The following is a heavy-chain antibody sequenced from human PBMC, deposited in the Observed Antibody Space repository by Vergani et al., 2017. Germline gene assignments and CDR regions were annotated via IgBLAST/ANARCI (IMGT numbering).Heavy chain of an antibody. D-gene: IGHD3-10*01. V-gene: IGHV1-2*02. Sequence: QVQLVQSGAEVKKPGASVKVSCKASGYTFTGYYMHWVRQAPGQGLEWMGWINPNSGGTNYAQKFQGRVTMTRDTSISTAYMELSRLRSDDTAVYDCAVTRLRGVHRSWPPYDYWGQGTLVTVSS. J-gene: IGHJ4*02. CDR3: AVTRLRGVHRSWPPYDY. CDR1: GYTFTGYY. CDR2: INPNSGGT.